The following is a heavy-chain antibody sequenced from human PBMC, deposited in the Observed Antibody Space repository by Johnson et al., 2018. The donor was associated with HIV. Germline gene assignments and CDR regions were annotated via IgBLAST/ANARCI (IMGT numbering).Heavy chain of an antibody. V-gene: IGHV3-20*04. D-gene: IGHD3-10*01. CDR3: ARDQVGILWDAFDI. CDR2: INWNGGST. J-gene: IGHJ3*02. Sequence: EMQLVESGGGVVRPGGSLRISCAASGFTFDDYGMSWVRQAPGKGLEWVSGINWNGGSTGYADSVKGRFTISRDNAKNSLYLQMNSLRAEDTAFYYCARDQVGILWDAFDIWGQGTMVTVSS. CDR1: GFTFDDYG.